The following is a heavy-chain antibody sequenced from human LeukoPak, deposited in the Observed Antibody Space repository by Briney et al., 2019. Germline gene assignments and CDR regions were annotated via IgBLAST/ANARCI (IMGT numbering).Heavy chain of an antibody. CDR1: GGSISSGSYY. CDR3: ARDKGCSSTSCYRNYYYYMDV. V-gene: IGHV4-61*02. J-gene: IGHJ6*03. CDR2: IYTSGST. Sequence: PSQTLSLTCTVSGGSISSGSYYWSWIRQPAGQGLEWIGRIYTSGSTNYNPSLKSRVTISVDTSKNQFSLKLSSVTAADTAVYYCARDKGCSSTSCYRNYYYYMDVWGKGTTVTVSS. D-gene: IGHD2-2*01.